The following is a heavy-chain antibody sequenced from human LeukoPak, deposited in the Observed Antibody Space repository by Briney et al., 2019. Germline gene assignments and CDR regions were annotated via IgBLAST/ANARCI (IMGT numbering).Heavy chain of an antibody. V-gene: IGHV4-61*02. CDR1: GGSLSSGSYY. CDR3: ARDAYCSSTSCYVGWFDP. CDR2: IYTSGST. Sequence: SETLSLTCTVSGGSLSSGSYYGSWIRQPAGKGLEWLGRIYTSGSTNYNPSLKSRVTISVDTSKNQFSLKLSSVTAADTAVYYCARDAYCSSTSCYVGWFDPWGQGTLVTVSS. D-gene: IGHD2-2*01. J-gene: IGHJ5*02.